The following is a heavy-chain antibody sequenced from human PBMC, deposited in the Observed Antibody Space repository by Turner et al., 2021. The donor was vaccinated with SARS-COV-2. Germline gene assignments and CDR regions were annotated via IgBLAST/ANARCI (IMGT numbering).Heavy chain of an antibody. J-gene: IGHJ4*02. CDR2: IGSRGRTI. V-gene: IGHV3-48*03. Sequence: EVQLLASGGGLVQPGGSLRLSCAASGFPFCLYEMNWVRQAQGKGLEWVSYIGSRGRTIYYADAVKGRFTISRDNAKNSLYLQMNSLRAEDTAVYYCARVARGNSGWYYFDYWGQGTLVTVSS. CDR1: GFPFCLYE. D-gene: IGHD6-19*01. CDR3: ARVARGNSGWYYFDY.